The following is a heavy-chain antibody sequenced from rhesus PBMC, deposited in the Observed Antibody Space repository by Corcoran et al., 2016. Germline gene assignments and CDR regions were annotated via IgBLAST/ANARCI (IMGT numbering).Heavy chain of an antibody. CDR3: ARVPYSGSFWYFDL. Sequence: QLQLQESGPGLVKPSETLSLTCAVSGYSISSGYGWSWIRQPPGKGLEWIGFISYSGSTSYNPSLKSRVTISRATSKNQFSLKLSSVTAADTAVYYCARVPYSGSFWYFDLWGPGTPITISS. J-gene: IGHJ2*01. CDR1: GYSISSGYG. V-gene: IGHV4-122*02. D-gene: IGHD6-25*01. CDR2: ISYSGST.